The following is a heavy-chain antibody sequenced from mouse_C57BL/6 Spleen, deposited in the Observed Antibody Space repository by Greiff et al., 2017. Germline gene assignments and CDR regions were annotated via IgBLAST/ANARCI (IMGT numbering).Heavy chain of an antibody. Sequence: VQLQQSGPELVKPGASVKIPCKASGYTFTDYNMDWVKQSHGKSLEWIGDINPNNGGTIYNQKFKGKATLTVDKSSSTAYMELRSLTSEDTAVYYCARKEGYDYYYFDYWGQGTTLTVSS. CDR1: GYTFTDYN. J-gene: IGHJ2*01. V-gene: IGHV1-18*01. CDR3: ARKEGYDYYYFDY. CDR2: INPNNGGT. D-gene: IGHD2-4*01.